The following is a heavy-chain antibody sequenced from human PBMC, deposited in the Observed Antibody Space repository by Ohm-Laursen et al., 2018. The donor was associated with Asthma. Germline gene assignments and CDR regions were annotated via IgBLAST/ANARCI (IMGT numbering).Heavy chain of an antibody. V-gene: IGHV3-33*06. CDR1: GFTFSSYG. Sequence: SLRLSCAASGFTFSSYGMHWVRQAPGKGLEWVAIVWSDGSRENYADSVRGRFSISRDNSKDTLYLQMNSLRAEDTAVYYCAKDLNRSGYDWGQGTLVTVSS. D-gene: IGHD5-12*01. CDR2: VWSDGSRE. J-gene: IGHJ4*02. CDR3: AKDLNRSGYD.